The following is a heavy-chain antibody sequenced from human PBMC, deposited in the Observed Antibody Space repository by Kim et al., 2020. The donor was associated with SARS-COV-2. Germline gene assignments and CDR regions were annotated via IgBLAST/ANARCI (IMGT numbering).Heavy chain of an antibody. CDR1: GFTFSDYY. V-gene: IGHV3-11*06. D-gene: IGHD3-9*01. CDR3: ARQPYDILTGYYPPPTYFDY. J-gene: IGHJ4*02. CDR2: ISSSSSYT. Sequence: GGSLRLSCAASGFTFSDYYMSWIRQAPGKGLEWVSYISSSSSYTNYADSVKGRFTISRDNAKNSLYLQMNSLRAEDTAVYYCARQPYDILTGYYPPPTYFDYWGQGTLVTVSS.